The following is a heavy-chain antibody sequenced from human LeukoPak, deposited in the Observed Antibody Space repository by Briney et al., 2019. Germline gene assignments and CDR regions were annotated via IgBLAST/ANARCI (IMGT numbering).Heavy chain of an antibody. Sequence: GASVKVPCKVSGYTLTELYMHWVRQAPGRGLEWMGGFDPEDGETIYAEKFQGRVTMTEDTSTDTAYMEPSSLRSEDTAVYYCATGRSSRITIFVPFEYWGQGTLVTVSS. CDR1: GYTLTELY. D-gene: IGHD3-3*01. CDR3: ATGRSSRITIFVPFEY. V-gene: IGHV1-24*01. CDR2: FDPEDGET. J-gene: IGHJ4*02.